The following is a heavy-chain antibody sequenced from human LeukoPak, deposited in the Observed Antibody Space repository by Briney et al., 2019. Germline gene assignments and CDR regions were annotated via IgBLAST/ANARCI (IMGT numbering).Heavy chain of an antibody. Sequence: ASVKVSCKASGYTFTGYYMHWVRQAPGQGLEWMGWINPNSGGTNYAQKFQGRVTMTRDTSISTAYMELSRLRSDDTAVYYCARYDFWSGEFDYWGQETLVTVSS. D-gene: IGHD3-3*01. J-gene: IGHJ4*02. CDR3: ARYDFWSGEFDY. V-gene: IGHV1-2*02. CDR1: GYTFTGYY. CDR2: INPNSGGT.